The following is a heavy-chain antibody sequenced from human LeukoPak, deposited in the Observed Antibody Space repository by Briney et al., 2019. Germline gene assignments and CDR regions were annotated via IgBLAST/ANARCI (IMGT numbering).Heavy chain of an antibody. CDR2: ISGSGGST. CDR3: ARVSGYSSTWYWFDP. J-gene: IGHJ5*02. CDR1: GFTSSSYA. Sequence: GGSLRPSCAASGFTSSSYAMSWVRQAPGKGLEWVSGISGSGGSTYYADSAKGRFTISRDNSKNTFYLQMNSLRADDTAVYYCARVSGYSSTWYWFDPWGQGTLVTVSS. D-gene: IGHD6-13*01. V-gene: IGHV3-23*01.